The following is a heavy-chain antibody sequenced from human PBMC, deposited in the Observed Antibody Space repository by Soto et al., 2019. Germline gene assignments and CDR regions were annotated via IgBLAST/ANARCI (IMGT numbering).Heavy chain of an antibody. Sequence: PSVKVSCKASGYTFTTYAIHWVRQAPGQTLEWMGWISTGNGNTKYSQKFQGRVSITSDTSASTVYMELSSLRSEDTAVYYCARPPKSYGGNWFDPWGQGTLVTVSS. V-gene: IGHV1-3*04. D-gene: IGHD4-17*01. CDR2: ISTGNGNT. CDR3: ARPPKSYGGNWFDP. J-gene: IGHJ5*02. CDR1: GYTFTTYA.